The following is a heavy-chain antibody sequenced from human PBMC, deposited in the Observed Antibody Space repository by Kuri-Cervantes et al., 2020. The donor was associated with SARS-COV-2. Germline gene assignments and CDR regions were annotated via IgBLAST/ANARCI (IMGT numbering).Heavy chain of an antibody. CDR3: ARWGGQPDSSGPNEL. CDR1: GGSFSAYY. J-gene: IGHJ4*02. Sequence: SETLSLTCAVYGGSFSAYYWSWIRQPPGKGLEWIGEINHSGSTNYNPSLKSRVTISVDTSKHQLSLKLSSVTAADTAVYYCARWGGQPDSSGPNELWGQGTLVTVSS. V-gene: IGHV4-34*01. CDR2: INHSGST. D-gene: IGHD3-22*01.